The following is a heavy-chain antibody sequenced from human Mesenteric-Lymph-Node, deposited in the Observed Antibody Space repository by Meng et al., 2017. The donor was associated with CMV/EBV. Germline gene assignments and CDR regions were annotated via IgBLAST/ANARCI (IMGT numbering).Heavy chain of an antibody. Sequence: QGQRQESGPGPVKPSETLSLTCIVSGVSVTSGAYHWSWIRQSPGKGLEWIGYIYGTGITIYNPSLKSRVTILLETSKNQFSLKLNSVTTADTAVYYCAKSRSSTPGIVDDWGQGTLVTVSS. CDR1: GVSVTSGAYH. CDR3: AKSRSSTPGIVDD. D-gene: IGHD2/OR15-2a*01. CDR2: IYGTGIT. V-gene: IGHV4-61*08. J-gene: IGHJ4*02.